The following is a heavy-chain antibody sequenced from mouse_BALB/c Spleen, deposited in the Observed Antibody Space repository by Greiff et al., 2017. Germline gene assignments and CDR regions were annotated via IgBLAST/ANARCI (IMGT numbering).Heavy chain of an antibody. J-gene: IGHJ4*01. CDR2: IDPYNGGT. D-gene: IGHD2-4*01. Sequence: EVKLMESGPELVKPGASVKVSCKASGYAFTSYNMYWVKQSHGKSLEWIGYIDPYNGGTSYNQKFKGKATLTVDKSSSTAYMHLNSLTSEDSAVYYCASPMITNYAMDYWGQGTSVTVSS. V-gene: IGHV1S135*01. CDR1: GYAFTSYN. CDR3: ASPMITNYAMDY.